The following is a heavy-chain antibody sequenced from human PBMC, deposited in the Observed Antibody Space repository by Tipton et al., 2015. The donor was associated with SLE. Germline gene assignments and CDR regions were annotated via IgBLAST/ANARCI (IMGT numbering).Heavy chain of an antibody. J-gene: IGHJ3*01. D-gene: IGHD3-3*01. CDR1: GGSVSSGRYY. Sequence: TLSLTCTVSGGSVSSGRYYWSWIRQPPGKGLEWIGYIYYSGSTNYNPSLKSRVTISVDTSKNQFSLKLSSVTAADTAVYYCARGLPIFGPWGQGTMVTVSS. CDR3: ARGLPIFGP. CDR2: IYYSGST. V-gene: IGHV4-61*01.